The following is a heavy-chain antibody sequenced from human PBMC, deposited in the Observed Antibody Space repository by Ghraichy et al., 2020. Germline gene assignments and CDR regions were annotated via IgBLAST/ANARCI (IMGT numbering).Heavy chain of an antibody. CDR3: VREGQELGKSGFDL. D-gene: IGHD1-7*01. CDR1: GFNFRDYY. CDR2: ISRNGRDT. J-gene: IGHJ5*02. Sequence: GGSLRLSCAASGFNFRDYYMSWIRQAPGKGLEWDSLISRNGRDTNYADSVRGRVTISRDNRKSALFLQMNALKADETAVYYGVREGQELGKSGFDLWGQGTPVTVSS. V-gene: IGHV3-11*06.